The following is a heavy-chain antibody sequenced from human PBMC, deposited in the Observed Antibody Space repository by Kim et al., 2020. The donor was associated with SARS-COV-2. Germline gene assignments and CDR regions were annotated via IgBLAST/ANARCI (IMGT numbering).Heavy chain of an antibody. CDR3: ASFDY. Sequence: KQDGIAKDYVDSVKGRFTISRDNAKNSLYLQMNSLRAEDTAVYYCASFDYWGQGTLVTVSS. CDR2: KQDGIAK. V-gene: IGHV3-7*01. J-gene: IGHJ4*02.